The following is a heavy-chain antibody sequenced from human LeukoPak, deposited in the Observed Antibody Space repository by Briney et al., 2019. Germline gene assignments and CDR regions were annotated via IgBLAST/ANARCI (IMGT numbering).Heavy chain of an antibody. CDR1: GFTVSSNY. CDR3: ARGYCSSTSCPRGAY. J-gene: IGHJ4*02. D-gene: IGHD2-2*01. Sequence: GGSLRLSCAASGFTVSSNYMSWVRQAPGKGLEWVSVIYSGGSTYYADSVKGRFTISRDNSKSTLYLQMNSLRAEDTAVYYCARGYCSSTSCPRGAYWGQGTLVTVSS. CDR2: IYSGGST. V-gene: IGHV3-66*02.